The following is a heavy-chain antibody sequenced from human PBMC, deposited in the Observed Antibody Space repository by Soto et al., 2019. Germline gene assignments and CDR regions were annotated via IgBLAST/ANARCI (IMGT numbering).Heavy chain of an antibody. D-gene: IGHD6-6*01. CDR3: ARVQSIAARDAPYYYGMDV. J-gene: IGHJ6*02. V-gene: IGHV1-69*13. CDR1: GGTFSSYA. Sequence: SVKVSCKASGGTFSSYAISWVRQAPGQGLEWMGGIIPIFGTANYAQKFQGRVTITADESTSTAYMELSSLRSEDTAVYYCARVQSIAARDAPYYYGMDVWGQGTTVTVSS. CDR2: IIPIFGTA.